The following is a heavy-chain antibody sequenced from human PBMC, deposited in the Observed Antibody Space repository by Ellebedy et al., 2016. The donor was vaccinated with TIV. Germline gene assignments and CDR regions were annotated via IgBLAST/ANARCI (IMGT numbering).Heavy chain of an antibody. V-gene: IGHV5-51*01. CDR2: IFPGDSDT. Sequence: GESLKISCKGSGYSFTSYWIGWVRQMPGRGLDWMGIIFPGDSDTRYSPSFQGQVAFSVDESTSTASLQWDSLRASDTAMYYCARVEGYFYTFDIWGQGTMVAVSS. CDR3: ARVEGYFYTFDI. CDR1: GYSFTSYW. D-gene: IGHD2/OR15-2a*01. J-gene: IGHJ3*02.